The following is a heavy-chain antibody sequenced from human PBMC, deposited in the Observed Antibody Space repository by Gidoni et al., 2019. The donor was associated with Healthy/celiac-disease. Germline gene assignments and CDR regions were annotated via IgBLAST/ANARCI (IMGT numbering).Heavy chain of an antibody. V-gene: IGHV3-33*01. CDR1: GFTCSSDG. CDR2: IWYDGSNK. J-gene: IGHJ3*02. Sequence: QVQLVESGGGVVQPGRSLRLSCAASGFTCSSDGMHGVSQAPGKGLEWVAVIWYDGSNKYYADSVKGRFTISRDNSKNTLYLQMNSLRAEDTAVYYCARDKGEGSAGPSSGWSSGAFDIWGQGTMVTVSS. D-gene: IGHD6-19*01. CDR3: ARDKGEGSAGPSSGWSSGAFDI.